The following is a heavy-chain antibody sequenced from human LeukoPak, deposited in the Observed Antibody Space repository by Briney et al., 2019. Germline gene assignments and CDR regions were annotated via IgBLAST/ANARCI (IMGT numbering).Heavy chain of an antibody. CDR2: ISYDGSNK. D-gene: IGHD2-2*01. V-gene: IGHV3-30-3*02. Sequence: GGSLRLSCAASGFTFSSYAMHWVRQAPGKGLEWAAVISYDGSNKYYADSVKGRFTISRDNSKNTLYLQMNSLRPEDTAVYYCAKWGYCSSTTCLAIMDVWGKGTTVTVSS. CDR1: GFTFSSYA. CDR3: AKWGYCSSTTCLAIMDV. J-gene: IGHJ6*03.